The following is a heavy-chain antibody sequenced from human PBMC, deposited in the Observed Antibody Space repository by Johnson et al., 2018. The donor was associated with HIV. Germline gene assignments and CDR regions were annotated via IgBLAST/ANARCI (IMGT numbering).Heavy chain of an antibody. V-gene: IGHV3-53*01. CDR2: TYSGGST. Sequence: VQVVESGGDLIQPGGSLRLSCAASGFTVSSNYMSWVRQAPGKGLAWVSVTYSGGSTYYADSVKGRFTISRDNSKNSLYLQMNSLRVEDTAVYYCASLGGLDAAFDIWGQGTMVTVSS. CDR1: GFTVSSNY. CDR3: ASLGGLDAAFDI. J-gene: IGHJ3*02. D-gene: IGHD3-10*01.